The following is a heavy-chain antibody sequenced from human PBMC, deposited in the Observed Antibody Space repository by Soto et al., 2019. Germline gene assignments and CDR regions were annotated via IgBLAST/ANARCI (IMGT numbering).Heavy chain of an antibody. Sequence: PGGSLRLSCAVSGFSLSNYAMSWVRQAPGKGLEWVSAISGSGSNTYYIDTVKGRFTISRDKSKTTLFLQMNNLRDEDTAVYYCAKGGITLVRGSFDYWGQGALVTVSS. D-gene: IGHD3-10*01. V-gene: IGHV3-23*01. CDR2: ISGSGSNT. CDR3: AKGGITLVRGSFDY. J-gene: IGHJ4*02. CDR1: GFSLSNYA.